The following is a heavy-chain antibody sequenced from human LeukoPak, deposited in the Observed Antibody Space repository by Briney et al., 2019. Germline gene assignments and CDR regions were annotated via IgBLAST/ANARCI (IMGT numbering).Heavy chain of an antibody. J-gene: IGHJ4*02. CDR2: INTNTGNP. Sequence: ASVKVSCKASGYTFTSYAMNWVRQAPGQGLEWMGWINTNTGNPTYAQGFTGRFVFSLDTSVSTAYLQISSLKAEDTAVYYCARRPYEWCSGGSCYTGYFDYWGQGTLVTVSS. CDR3: ARRPYEWCSGGSCYTGYFDY. D-gene: IGHD2-15*01. CDR1: GYTFTSYA. V-gene: IGHV7-4-1*02.